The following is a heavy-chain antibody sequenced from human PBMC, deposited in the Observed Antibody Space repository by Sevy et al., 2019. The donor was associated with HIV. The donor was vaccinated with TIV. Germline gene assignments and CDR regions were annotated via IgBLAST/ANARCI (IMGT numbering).Heavy chain of an antibody. CDR1: TFTFSDYY. CDR2: ISGSGTTV. CDR3: ARVSGRYSETQCFDF. V-gene: IGHV3-11*01. Sequence: GGSLRLSCSASTFTFSDYYMSWIRQAPGKGLEWVSYISGSGTTVYYDDAVRGRVTIPRDNNKNSLYLQMNSLRAEDTATYYCARVSGRYSETQCFDFWGQGTRVTVSS. J-gene: IGHJ4*02. D-gene: IGHD2-21*01.